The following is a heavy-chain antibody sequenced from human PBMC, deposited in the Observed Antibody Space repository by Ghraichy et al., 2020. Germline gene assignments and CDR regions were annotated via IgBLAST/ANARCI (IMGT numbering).Heavy chain of an antibody. D-gene: IGHD3-3*01. Sequence: SQTLSLTCAVYGGSFSGYYWSWIRQPPGKGLGWIGELNHSGSTNYNPSLKTRVNISVDTSKNQFTLKLSYVTATDTAVYYCVRKNVLRSSRATDLDYWGQGTLVTVSS. CDR2: LNHSGST. CDR1: GGSFSGYY. J-gene: IGHJ4*02. V-gene: IGHV4-34*01. CDR3: VRKNVLRSSRATDLDY.